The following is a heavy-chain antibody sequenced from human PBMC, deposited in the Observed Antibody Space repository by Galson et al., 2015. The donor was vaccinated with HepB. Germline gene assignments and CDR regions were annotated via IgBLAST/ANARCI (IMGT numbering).Heavy chain of an antibody. V-gene: IGHV4-31*03. CDR2: IYYSGST. Sequence: TLSLTCTVSGGSISSGGYYWSWIRQHPGKGLEWIGNIYYSGSTYYNPSLKSRVTISVDTSKNQFSLKLSSVTAADTAVYYCARGAYYYDRSGYSPPFDYWGQGTLVTVSS. J-gene: IGHJ4*02. CDR3: ARGAYYYDRSGYSPPFDY. CDR1: GGSISSGGYY. D-gene: IGHD3-22*01.